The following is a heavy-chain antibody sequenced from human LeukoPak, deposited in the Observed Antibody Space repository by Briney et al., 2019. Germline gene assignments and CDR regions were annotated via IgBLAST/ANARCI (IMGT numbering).Heavy chain of an antibody. CDR3: AREAAAGTAGAYGMDV. Sequence: QPGGSLRLSCAASGFTFSSYWMHWVRQAPGKGQVWVSRINYDGSSTSYADSVKGRFTISRDNAKNTLYLQMNSLRAEDTAVYYCAREAAAGTAGAYGMDVWGQGTTVTVSS. CDR2: INYDGSST. CDR1: GFTFSSYW. J-gene: IGHJ6*02. V-gene: IGHV3-74*01. D-gene: IGHD6-13*01.